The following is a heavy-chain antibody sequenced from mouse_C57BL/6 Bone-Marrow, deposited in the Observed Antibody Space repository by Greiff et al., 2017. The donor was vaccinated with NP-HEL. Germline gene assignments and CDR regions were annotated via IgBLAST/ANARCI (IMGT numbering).Heavy chain of an antibody. J-gene: IGHJ2*01. Sequence: QVQLKQPGAELVKPGASVKLSCKDSGYTFTSYWMHWVKQRPGRGLEWIGRIDPNSGGTKYNEKFKSKATLTVDKPSSTAYMQLSSLTSEDSAVYYCARYGNYVHFDYWGQGTTLTVSS. CDR1: GYTFTSYW. CDR3: ARYGNYVHFDY. CDR2: IDPNSGGT. D-gene: IGHD2-1*01. V-gene: IGHV1-72*01.